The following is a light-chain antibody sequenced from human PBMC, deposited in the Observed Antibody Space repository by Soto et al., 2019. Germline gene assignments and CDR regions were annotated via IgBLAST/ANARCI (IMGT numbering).Light chain of an antibody. CDR3: QPYNNRPPFT. CDR2: GAS. Sequence: EIVMTQSPATLSVSPGERATLSCRASQSVSSNLAWYQQKPGQAPRLLIYGASTRATGIPARFSGCGSGTEFTLTISSLQSEDFAVYYCQPYNNRPPFTFGPGTKVDIK. CDR1: QSVSSN. V-gene: IGKV3-15*01. J-gene: IGKJ3*01.